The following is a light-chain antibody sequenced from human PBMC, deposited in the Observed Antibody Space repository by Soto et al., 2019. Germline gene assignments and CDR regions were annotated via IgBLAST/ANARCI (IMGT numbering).Light chain of an antibody. CDR1: NSNIGSKY. Sequence: QSALTQPPSASGTPGQRVSISCSGSNSNIGSKYVYWYQQLPGTAPKLLMYRNNQRPSGVPDRFSGSKSGTSASLAISGLRSEDEADYYCAAWDNNLGGREFGGGTKVTVL. V-gene: IGLV1-47*01. CDR2: RNN. CDR3: AAWDNNLGGRE. J-gene: IGLJ2*01.